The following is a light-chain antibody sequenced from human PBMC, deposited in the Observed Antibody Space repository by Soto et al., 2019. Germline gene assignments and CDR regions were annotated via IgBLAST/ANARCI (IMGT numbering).Light chain of an antibody. CDR2: DAS. Sequence: EIVLTQSPGTLSLSPGERATLSCRASQSISSYLAWYQQKPGQAHRLLIYDASNRATGIPARFSGSGSGTDFTLTISSLAPEDFAIYYCQQLYNWPLTFGPGTKVDIK. J-gene: IGKJ3*01. CDR3: QQLYNWPLT. V-gene: IGKV3-11*01. CDR1: QSISSY.